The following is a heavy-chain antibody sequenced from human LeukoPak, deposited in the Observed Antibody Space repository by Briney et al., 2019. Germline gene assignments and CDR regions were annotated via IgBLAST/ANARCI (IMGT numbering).Heavy chain of an antibody. V-gene: IGHV3-23*01. CDR3: AKFATARTSVDTDY. D-gene: IGHD2-2*01. J-gene: IGHJ4*02. CDR1: GFTFSSYA. CDR2: ISGSGGST. Sequence: GGSLRLSCAASGFTFSSYAMSWVRQAPGKGLEWVSAISGSGGSTYYADSVKGRFTISRDNSKNTLHLQMNSLRAEDTAVYYCAKFATARTSVDTDYWGQGTLVTVSS.